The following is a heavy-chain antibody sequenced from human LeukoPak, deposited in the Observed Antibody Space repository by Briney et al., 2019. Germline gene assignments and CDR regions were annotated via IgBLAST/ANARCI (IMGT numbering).Heavy chain of an antibody. V-gene: IGHV3-33*01. Sequence: GRSLRLSCAASGFTFSDYGIHWVRQAPGQGLEWVALIWYDGSKKYYADSVKGRFTISRDNTKNTLYLQLNSLRADDTAVYYCARAHSSSSTFVLWGQGTLVTVSS. CDR1: GFTFSDYG. J-gene: IGHJ4*02. D-gene: IGHD6-6*01. CDR3: ARAHSSSSTFVL. CDR2: IWYDGSKK.